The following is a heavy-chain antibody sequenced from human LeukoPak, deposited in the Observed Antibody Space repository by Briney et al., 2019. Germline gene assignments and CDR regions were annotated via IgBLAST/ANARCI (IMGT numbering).Heavy chain of an antibody. CDR1: GGSINNYY. J-gene: IGHJ4*02. CDR3: ARGGDHGDLRYFDY. CDR2: IYYRGST. D-gene: IGHD4-17*01. V-gene: IGHV4-59*07. Sequence: SDTLSLTRTVSGGSINNYYWSWIRQPPGKGPEWIRYIYYRGSTNYNPSLKSRVTFSVDTSKNQFSLKLNSVTAADTAVYYCARGGDHGDLRYFDYWGQGTLVTVSS.